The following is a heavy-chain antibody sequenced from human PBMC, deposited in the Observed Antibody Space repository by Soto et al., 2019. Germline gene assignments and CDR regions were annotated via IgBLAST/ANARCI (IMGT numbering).Heavy chain of an antibody. CDR2: MQPSTGRT. D-gene: IGHD1-26*01. V-gene: IGHV1-8*01. J-gene: IGHJ4*02. CDR1: GYSFTSLD. CDR3: ARGVSAGVDY. Sequence: QVQLVQSGAEVREPGASVKVSCKASGYSFTSLDINWVRQTAGQGLEWMGWMQPSTGRTGYAQKFQGRVTMTRDTSINTAYMELTTLTSDDTAFYYCARGVSAGVDYGGQGTVVTVSS.